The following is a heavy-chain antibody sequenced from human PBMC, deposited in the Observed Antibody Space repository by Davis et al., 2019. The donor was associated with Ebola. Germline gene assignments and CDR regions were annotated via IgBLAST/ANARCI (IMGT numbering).Heavy chain of an antibody. D-gene: IGHD2-21*02. J-gene: IGHJ4*02. CDR1: GFTFSSYG. CDR3: ARDSDDYCFDY. CDR2: VRSHGSDD. V-gene: IGHV3-30*02. Sequence: PGGSLRLSCAASGFTFSSYGMHWVRQAPGRGLEWVAFVRSHGSDDHYADSVKGRFTISRDNSKNTLYLQMNSLRPEDTAVYYCARDSDDYCFDYWGQGTLVTVSS.